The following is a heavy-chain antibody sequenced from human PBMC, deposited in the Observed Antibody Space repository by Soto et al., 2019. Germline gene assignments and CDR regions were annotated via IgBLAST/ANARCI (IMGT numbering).Heavy chain of an antibody. V-gene: IGHV4-59*01. CDR1: GGSISSYY. CDR2: IYYSGST. J-gene: IGHJ6*02. D-gene: IGHD3-3*01. CDR3: ARLSDYDFWSGRGSGMDV. Sequence: SETLSLTCTVSGGSISSYYWSWIRQPPGKGLEWIGYIYYSGSTNYNPSLKSRVTISVDTSKNQFSLKLSSVTAADTAVYYCARLSDYDFWSGRGSGMDVWGQGTTVTVS.